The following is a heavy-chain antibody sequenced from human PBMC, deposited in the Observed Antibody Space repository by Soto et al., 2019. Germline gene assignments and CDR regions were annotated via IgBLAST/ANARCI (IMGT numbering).Heavy chain of an antibody. J-gene: IGHJ5*02. CDR2: IYYSGST. D-gene: IGHD3-3*02. V-gene: IGHV4-39*01. CDR3: ASPKIAFYNWFDP. CDR1: GGSISSSSYY. Sequence: QLQLQESGPGLVKPSETLSLTCTVSGGSISSSSYYWGWIRQPPGKGLEWIGSIYYSGSTYYNPSLKSRVTFSVDPSKNQFSLKLSSVTAADTAVYYCASPKIAFYNWFDPWGQGTLVTVSS.